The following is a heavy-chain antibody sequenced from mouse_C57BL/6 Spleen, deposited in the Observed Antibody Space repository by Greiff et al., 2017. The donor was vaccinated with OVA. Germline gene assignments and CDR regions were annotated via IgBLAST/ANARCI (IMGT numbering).Heavy chain of an antibody. CDR3: ARGYGSSYYCCDY. CDR2: IDPSDSDT. CDR1: GYTFTSYW. V-gene: IGHV1-69*01. Sequence: QVQLQQSGAELVMPGASVKLSCKASGYTFTSYWMHWVKQRPGQGLEWIGEIDPSDSDTNYNQKFKGKSTLTVDKSSSTAYMQLSSLTSEDSAVYYCARGYGSSYYCCDYWGQGTTLTVSA. J-gene: IGHJ2*01. D-gene: IGHD1-1*01.